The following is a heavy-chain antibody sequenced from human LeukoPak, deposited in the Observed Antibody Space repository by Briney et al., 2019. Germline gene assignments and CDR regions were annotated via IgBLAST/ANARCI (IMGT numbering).Heavy chain of an antibody. CDR2: IYGGGTT. J-gene: IGHJ4*02. CDR1: GFTDNTYY. D-gene: IGHD2-2*01. CDR3: ARDSGPADQLLSFDL. Sequence: PGGSLRLSCAASGFTDNTYYMSWVRQAPGKGLEWVSVIYGGGTTYYADSVKGRFTISRDDSNNTLYLQMNSLRAEDTAVYYCARDSGPADQLLSFDLWGQGTLVTVSS. V-gene: IGHV3-53*01.